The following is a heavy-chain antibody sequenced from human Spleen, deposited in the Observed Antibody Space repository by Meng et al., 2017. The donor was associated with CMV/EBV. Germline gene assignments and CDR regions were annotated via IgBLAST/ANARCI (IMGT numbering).Heavy chain of an antibody. CDR3: ARGGHSSSWYLGY. V-gene: IGHV4-59*01. J-gene: IGHJ4*02. CDR2: IYYSGST. D-gene: IGHD6-13*01. Sequence: GSLRLSCTVSGGSISSYYWSWIRQPPGKGLEWIGYIYYSGSTNYNPSLKSRVTISVDTSKNQFSLKLSSVTAADTAVYYCARGGHSSSWYLGYWGQGTLVTVSS. CDR1: GGSISSYY.